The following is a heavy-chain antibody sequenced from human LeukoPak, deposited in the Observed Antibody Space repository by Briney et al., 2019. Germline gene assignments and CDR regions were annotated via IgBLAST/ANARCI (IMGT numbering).Heavy chain of an antibody. D-gene: IGHD6-13*01. J-gene: IGHJ5*02. V-gene: IGHV1-2*02. CDR2: INPNSGGT. CDR1: GYTFTGYY. CDR3: ARDRSSWLNWFDP. Sequence: ASVKVSCKASGYTFTGYYIHWVRQAPGQGLEWMGWINPNSGGTNYAQKFQGRVTMTRDTSISTAYMELSRLRSDDTAEYYCARDRSSWLNWFDPWGQGTLVTVSS.